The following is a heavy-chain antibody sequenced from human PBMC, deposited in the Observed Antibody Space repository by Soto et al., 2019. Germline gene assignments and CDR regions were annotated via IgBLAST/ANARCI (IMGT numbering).Heavy chain of an antibody. CDR3: AMQTSNFSFWHCSMDV. Sequence: GEYLTISCKGSRYTFTDYWIGWVRQLPGTDLGWMGIIYPCDSDTRYSPSFQGHVTITVDKSTSTAYLQWNTLKASDTAMYDSAMQTSNFSFWHCSMDVCGQRIRVT. D-gene: IGHD2-21*02. CDR1: RYTFTDYW. V-gene: IGHV5-51*01. CDR2: IYPCDSDT. J-gene: IGHJ6*02.